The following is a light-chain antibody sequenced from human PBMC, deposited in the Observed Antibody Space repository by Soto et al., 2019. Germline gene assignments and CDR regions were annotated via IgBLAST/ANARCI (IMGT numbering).Light chain of an antibody. CDR1: QTLTNTY. CDR2: DAS. J-gene: IGKJ1*01. Sequence: EIVLTQSPGTLSLSPGERATLSCRASQTLTNTYLAWYQQKPGQAPRLLIFDASTRATGIPDRFSGSGSGTAFTLTISRLEPEDFAVYCCQLYCDSPKTFGQGTNVEVK. CDR3: QLYCDSPKT. V-gene: IGKV3-20*01.